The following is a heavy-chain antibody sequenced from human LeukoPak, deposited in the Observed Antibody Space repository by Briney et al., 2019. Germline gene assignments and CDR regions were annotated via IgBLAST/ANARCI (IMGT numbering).Heavy chain of an antibody. J-gene: IGHJ6*04. D-gene: IGHD6-19*01. V-gene: IGHV3-21*01. CDR1: GFTFSSYS. CDR3: EWSVAGSYDYGMDV. Sequence: PGGSLRLSCAASGFTFSSYSMNWVRQAPGKGLEWVSSISSSSSYIYYADSVKGRFTISRDNAKNSLYLQMNSLRAEDTAVYYCEWSVAGSYDYGMDVWGEGTTVTVSS. CDR2: ISSSSSYI.